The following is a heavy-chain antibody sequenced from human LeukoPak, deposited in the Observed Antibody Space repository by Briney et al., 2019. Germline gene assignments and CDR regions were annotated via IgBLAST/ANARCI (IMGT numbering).Heavy chain of an antibody. D-gene: IGHD2-2*01. J-gene: IGHJ6*03. CDR3: AKDRGAPAAIMGDYMDV. V-gene: IGHV3-23*01. Sequence: GGSLRLSCAASGFTFSSYAMSWVRQAPGKGLEWVSGISGSGGSTYYADSVKGRFTISRDNSKNTLYLQINSLRAEDTAVYYCAKDRGAPAAIMGDYMDVWGKGTTVTVSS. CDR2: ISGSGGST. CDR1: GFTFSSYA.